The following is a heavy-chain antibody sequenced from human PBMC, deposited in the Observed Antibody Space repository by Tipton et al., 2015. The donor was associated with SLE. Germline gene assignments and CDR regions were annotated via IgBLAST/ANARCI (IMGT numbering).Heavy chain of an antibody. J-gene: IGHJ5*02. V-gene: IGHV4-34*01. D-gene: IGHD3-9*01. Sequence: TLSLTCAVYGGSFSGYSWSWIRQPPGKGLEWIGEINHTGSTNYNPSLKSRVTISVDTSKNQFSLKLSSVTAADTAVYYCARTKLRYFDWPYNWFDPWGQGTLVTVSS. CDR3: ARTKLRYFDWPYNWFDP. CDR2: INHTGST. CDR1: GGSFSGYS.